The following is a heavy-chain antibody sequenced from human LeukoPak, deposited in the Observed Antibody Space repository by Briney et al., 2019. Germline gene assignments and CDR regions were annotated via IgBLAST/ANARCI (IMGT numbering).Heavy chain of an antibody. D-gene: IGHD1-26*01. CDR3: ARERGSYTARFFDY. CDR2: IYCSGST. CDR1: GFTFSSYD. V-gene: IGHV4-39*02. J-gene: IGHJ4*02. Sequence: GSLRLSCAASGFTFSSYDMSWVRQAPGKGLEWIGSIYCSGSTYYNPSLKSRVTISVDTSKDQFSLKLSSVTAADTAVYYCARERGSYTARFFDYWGQGTLVTVSS.